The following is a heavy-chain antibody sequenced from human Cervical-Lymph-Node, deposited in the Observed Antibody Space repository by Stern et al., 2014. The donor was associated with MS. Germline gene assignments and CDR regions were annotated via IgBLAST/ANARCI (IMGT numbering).Heavy chain of an antibody. CDR1: GFPFSSFA. J-gene: IGHJ4*01. D-gene: IGHD6-6*01. CDR3: ARGPARLEDDGRLAH. Sequence: QLVESGGGVVQPGKSLRLSCTASGFPFSSFAMHWVRQAPGKGLEWVALISYYGFHNTHKNDVKVQFTITGANSKTTLYLELNSLRPDDTAVYYCARGPARLEDDGRLAHWGHGTLVTVSS. CDR2: ISYYGFHN. V-gene: IGHV3-33*05.